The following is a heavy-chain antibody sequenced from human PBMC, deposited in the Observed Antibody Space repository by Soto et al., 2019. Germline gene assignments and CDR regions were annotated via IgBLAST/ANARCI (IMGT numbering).Heavy chain of an antibody. D-gene: IGHD3-10*01. CDR3: ARGLRASFGVRLSYYYYGLDV. Sequence: SETLSLTCALYGGSFSDYYWGWIRQTPGKGLECIGEITHSGSANYNPSLKSRVTLSLDTSKNQFSLSLTSVTAADTAVYYCARGLRASFGVRLSYYYYGLDVWGQGTTVTVSS. CDR2: ITHSGSA. J-gene: IGHJ6*02. V-gene: IGHV4-34*01. CDR1: GGSFSDYY.